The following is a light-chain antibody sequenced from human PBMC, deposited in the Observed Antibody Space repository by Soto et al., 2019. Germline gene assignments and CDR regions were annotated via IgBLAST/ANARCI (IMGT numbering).Light chain of an antibody. V-gene: IGKV1-9*01. Sequence: DIQLTQSPSFLSASVGDRVTITCRASQGISSSLAWYQQKPGKDPKLLIYAASTLQSGVPSRFGGSGSGTEFTLTISSLQPEDFAAYYCQQFYSSRLTFGGGTKVEIK. J-gene: IGKJ4*01. CDR2: AAS. CDR3: QQFYSSRLT. CDR1: QGISSS.